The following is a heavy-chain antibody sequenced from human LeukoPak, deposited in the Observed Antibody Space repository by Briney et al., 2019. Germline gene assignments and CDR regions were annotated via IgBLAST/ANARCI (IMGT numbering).Heavy chain of an antibody. CDR2: IYYSGST. J-gene: IGHJ6*02. CDR1: GGSISSYY. CDR3: ARVPNYYYYYGMDV. V-gene: IGHV4-59*01. Sequence: SETLSLTCTVSGGSISSYYWSRIRQPPGKGLEWIGYIYYSGSTNYNPSLKSRVTISVDTSKNQFSLKLSSVTAADTAVYYCARVPNYYYYYGMDVWGQGTTVTVSS.